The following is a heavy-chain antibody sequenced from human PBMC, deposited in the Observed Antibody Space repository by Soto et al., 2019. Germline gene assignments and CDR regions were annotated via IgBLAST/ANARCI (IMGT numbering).Heavy chain of an antibody. Sequence: QLQLQESGSGLVKPSQTLSLTCSVSSGSISSGGYSWSWIRQPPGKGLEWIGYIYPSGITSHNPSLKSRVTMSVDTSKNQFSLKLSSVTAADTAVYYCARAGLGQQPGGWFDPWGQGTLVTVSS. CDR3: ARAGLGQQPGGWFDP. J-gene: IGHJ5*02. D-gene: IGHD6-13*01. CDR2: IYPSGIT. V-gene: IGHV4-30-2*01. CDR1: SGSISSGGYS.